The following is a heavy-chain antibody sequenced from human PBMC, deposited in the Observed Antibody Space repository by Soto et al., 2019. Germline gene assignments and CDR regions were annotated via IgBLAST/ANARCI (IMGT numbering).Heavy chain of an antibody. CDR1: GGSISSSSYY. V-gene: IGHV4-39*01. CDR2: IYYSGST. J-gene: IGHJ4*02. Sequence: PSETLSLTCTVSGGSISSSSYYWGWIRQPPGKGLEWIGSIYYSGSTYYNPSLKSRVTISVDTSKNQFSLKLSSVTAADTAVYYCARQYYDSSGYYLNFDYWGQGTLVTVSS. D-gene: IGHD3-22*01. CDR3: ARQYYDSSGYYLNFDY.